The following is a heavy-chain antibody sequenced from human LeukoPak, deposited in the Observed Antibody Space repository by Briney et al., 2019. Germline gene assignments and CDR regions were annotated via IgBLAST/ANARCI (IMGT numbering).Heavy chain of an antibody. J-gene: IGHJ4*02. CDR3: ARDPKPSGSWYYFDY. Sequence: GRSLRLSCAASGFTFSSYAMHWVRQAPGKGLEWVAVISYVGSNKYYVDSVKGRFTISRDNSKNTLYLQMNSLRAEDTAVYYCARDPKPSGSWYYFDYWGQGTLVTVSS. D-gene: IGHD6-13*01. V-gene: IGHV3-30-3*01. CDR1: GFTFSSYA. CDR2: ISYVGSNK.